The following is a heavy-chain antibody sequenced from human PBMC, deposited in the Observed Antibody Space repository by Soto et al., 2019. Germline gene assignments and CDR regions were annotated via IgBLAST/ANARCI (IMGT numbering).Heavy chain of an antibody. D-gene: IGHD3-9*01. CDR3: ARLRRSPNYDILTGPNAFDI. CDR2: IYYSGST. V-gene: IGHV4-39*01. J-gene: IGHJ3*02. Sequence: KPSETLSLTCTVSGGSISSSSYYWGWIRQPPGKGLEWIGSIYYSGSTYYNPSLKSRVTISVDTSKNQFSLKLSSVTAADTAVYYCARLRRSPNYDILTGPNAFDIWGQGTMVTVSS. CDR1: GGSISSSSYY.